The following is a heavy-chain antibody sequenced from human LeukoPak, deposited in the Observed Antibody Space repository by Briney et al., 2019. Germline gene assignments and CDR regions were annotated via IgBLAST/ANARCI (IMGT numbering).Heavy chain of an antibody. CDR1: GFTLITYS. CDR2: ISSSSDYI. Sequence: GGSLRLSCAASGFTLITYSMNWVRQAPGKGLEWVSSISSSSDYIYYADSVKGRFTISRDNAKNSLDLQMNSLRAEDTAVYYCARDLSGYSYGYFDYWGQGTLVTVSS. J-gene: IGHJ4*02. CDR3: ARDLSGYSYGYFDY. V-gene: IGHV3-21*01. D-gene: IGHD5-18*01.